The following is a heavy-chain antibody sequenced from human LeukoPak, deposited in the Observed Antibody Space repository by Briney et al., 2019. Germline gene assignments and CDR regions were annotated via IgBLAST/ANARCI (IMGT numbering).Heavy chain of an antibody. CDR3: ASDLLTMVVTATPDY. CDR2: ISSSSSYI. CDR1: GFTFSSYS. Sequence: GGSLRLSCAASGFTFSSYSMNWVRQAPGKGLEWVSSISSSSSYIYYADSVKGRFTISRDNAKNSLYLQMNSLRAEDTAVYYCASDLLTMVVTATPDYWGQGTLVTVSS. V-gene: IGHV3-21*01. D-gene: IGHD4-23*01. J-gene: IGHJ4*02.